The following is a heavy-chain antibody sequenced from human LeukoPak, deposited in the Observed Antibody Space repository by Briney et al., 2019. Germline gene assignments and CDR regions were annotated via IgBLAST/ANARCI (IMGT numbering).Heavy chain of an antibody. CDR1: GGTFSSYA. CDR2: IIPIFGTA. V-gene: IGHV1-69*13. D-gene: IGHD6-19*01. J-gene: IGHJ6*02. CDR3: ARDRQQSLVHGRDYYGMDV. Sequence: GASVKVSCKASGGTFSSYAISWVRQAPGQGLEWMGGIIPIFGTANYAQKFQGRVTITADESTSTACMELRSLRSDDTAVYYCARDRQQSLVHGRDYYGMDVWGQGTTVTVSS.